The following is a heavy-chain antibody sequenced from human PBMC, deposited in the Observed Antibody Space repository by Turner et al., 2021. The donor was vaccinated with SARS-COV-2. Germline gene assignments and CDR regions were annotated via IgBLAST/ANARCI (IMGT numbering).Heavy chain of an antibody. D-gene: IGHD2-2*01. V-gene: IGHV3-21*01. CDR2: ISYSSTDI. J-gene: IGHJ6*02. Sequence: EVQLLESGGGLVKPGGSLRLSCAASGFTFSSYSMNWVRQAPGKWLEWVSSISYSSTDIYYADSVKGRFTISRDNAKNSLYLQMNSLRAEDTAVYYCARDHLPVVVPAAKRAGSYYYGMDVWGQGTTVTVSS. CDR3: ARDHLPVVVPAAKRAGSYYYGMDV. CDR1: GFTFSSYS.